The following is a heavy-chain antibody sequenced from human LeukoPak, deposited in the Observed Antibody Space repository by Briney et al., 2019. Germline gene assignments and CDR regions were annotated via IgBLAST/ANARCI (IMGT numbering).Heavy chain of an antibody. CDR3: ARRLTQYDCFDP. CDR2: TYYRCTWYN. Sequence: SQTLSLTFAISGDSVSINSVTWNWIRQSPSRGLEWQGRTYYRCTWYNDYAVSVRGRITVNPDTSKNQFSLHLNSVTPEDTAVYYCARRLTQYDCFDPWGQGILVTVSS. J-gene: IGHJ5*02. V-gene: IGHV6-1*01. CDR1: GDSVSINSVT. D-gene: IGHD2-2*01.